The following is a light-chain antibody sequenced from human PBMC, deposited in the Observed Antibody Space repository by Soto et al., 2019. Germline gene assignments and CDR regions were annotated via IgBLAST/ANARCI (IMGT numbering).Light chain of an antibody. CDR1: QGINNY. V-gene: IGKV1-27*01. CDR3: QRYSSVPRT. CDR2: SAS. Sequence: DIQMTQSPSSLSASVGDRVTITCRASQGINNYLAWYQQKPGKVPKLLIYSASTLQSGVRSRFSASGYGTDFTLIISSLQPEDGAIDYCQRYSSVPRTFGQGTKVEIK. J-gene: IGKJ1*01.